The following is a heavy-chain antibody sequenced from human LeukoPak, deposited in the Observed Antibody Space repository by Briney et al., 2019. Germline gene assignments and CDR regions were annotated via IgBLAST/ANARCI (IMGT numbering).Heavy chain of an antibody. Sequence: KPSETLSLTCAVSGVSVSSSGYHWGWIRQPPGKGLEWIGSMFSSGSSYYNPSLKSRVTISVDTSKNQFSPKMTSVTAADTAVYYCARHPPPDSSIAVAGPFDCWGLGTRVTVSS. D-gene: IGHD6-13*01. CDR2: MFSSGSS. V-gene: IGHV4-39*01. J-gene: IGHJ4*02. CDR1: GVSVSSSGYH. CDR3: ARHPPPDSSIAVAGPFDC.